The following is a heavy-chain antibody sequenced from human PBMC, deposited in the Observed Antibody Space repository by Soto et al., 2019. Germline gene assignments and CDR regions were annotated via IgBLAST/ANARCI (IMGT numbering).Heavy chain of an antibody. D-gene: IGHD2-15*01. CDR3: AKDRKPVVVVAASDY. J-gene: IGHJ4*02. Sequence: QVQLVESGGGVVQPGRSLRLSCAASGFTFSSYGMHWVRQAPGKGLEWVAGISYDGSNKYYADSVKGRFTISRDNSKNTLYLQMTSLRAEDTAVYYCAKDRKPVVVVAASDYWGQGTLVTVSS. V-gene: IGHV3-30*18. CDR1: GFTFSSYG. CDR2: ISYDGSNK.